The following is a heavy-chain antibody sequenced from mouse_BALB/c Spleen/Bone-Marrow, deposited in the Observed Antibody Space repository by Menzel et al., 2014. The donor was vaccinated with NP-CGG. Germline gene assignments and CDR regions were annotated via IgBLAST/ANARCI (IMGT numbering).Heavy chain of an antibody. V-gene: IGHV5-12-2*01. D-gene: IGHD4-1*01. CDR1: GFPFSSYT. CDR2: ITNGGGST. J-gene: IGHJ3*01. Sequence: DVQLVESGGGLVQPGGSLKLSCAASGFPFSSYTMSWVRQTPEKRLEWVAFITNGGGSTYYPDTLKGRFTISRDDAKNTLYLQMSSLKSEDTAMYYCATLTGTSYWGQGTLVTVSA. CDR3: ATLTGTSY.